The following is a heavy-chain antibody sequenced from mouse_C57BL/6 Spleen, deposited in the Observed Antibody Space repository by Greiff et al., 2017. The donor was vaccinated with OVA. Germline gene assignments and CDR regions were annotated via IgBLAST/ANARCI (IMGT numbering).Heavy chain of an antibody. CDR2: ISYDGSN. Sequence: EVKLVDSGPGLVKPSQSLSLTCSVTGYSITSGYYWNWSRQFPGNKLEWMGYISYDGSNNYNPSLKNRISITSDTSKNQFFLKLHSLTSADTATYYCTRPLLSYWYFDVWGTGTTVTISS. D-gene: IGHD2-10*01. V-gene: IGHV3-6*01. J-gene: IGHJ1*03. CDR3: TRPLLSYWYFDV. CDR1: GYSITSGYY.